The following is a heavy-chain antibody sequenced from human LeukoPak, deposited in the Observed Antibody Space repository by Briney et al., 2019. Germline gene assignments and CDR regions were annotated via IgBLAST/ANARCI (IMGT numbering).Heavy chain of an antibody. V-gene: IGHV1-46*01. CDR3: ARDIGGIAYSYSFGY. D-gene: IGHD5-18*01. CDR2: INPSGGST. CDR1: GYTFTSYY. J-gene: IGHJ4*02. Sequence: ASVTLSCTASGYTFTSYYMHWVRQAPGQGLEWMGLINPSGGSTSYAQTFQGRVTMTRDMSTSTVYMELSSLRSEDTAVYYCARDIGGIAYSYSFGYWGQGPLVTVSS.